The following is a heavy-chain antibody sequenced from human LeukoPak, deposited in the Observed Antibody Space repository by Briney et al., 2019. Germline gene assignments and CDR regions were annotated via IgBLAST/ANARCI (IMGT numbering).Heavy chain of an antibody. CDR2: ISSSSSYI. CDR3: ARDQRYQLIPRYYYYYMDV. D-gene: IGHD2-2*01. V-gene: IGHV3-21*01. CDR1: GFTFDDYA. J-gene: IGHJ6*03. Sequence: GRSLRLSCSASGFTFDDYAMHCVRQAPGKGLEWVSSISSSSSYIYYADSVKGRFTISRDNAKNSLYLQMNSLRAEDTAVYYCARDQRYQLIPRYYYYYMDVWGKGTTVTVSS.